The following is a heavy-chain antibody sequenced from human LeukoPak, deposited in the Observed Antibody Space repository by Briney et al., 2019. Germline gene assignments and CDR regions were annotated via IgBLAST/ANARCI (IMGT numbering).Heavy chain of an antibody. Sequence: GGSLRLSCTASGFTFGDYAMSWVRQAPGKGLEWVGFIRSKAYGGTTEYAASVKGRFTISRDDSKSIAYLQMNSLKTEDTAVYYCTRRQFNHGDYGPAVDVWGKGTTVTVSS. CDR1: GFTFGDYA. CDR2: IRSKAYGGTT. D-gene: IGHD4-17*01. CDR3: TRRQFNHGDYGPAVDV. J-gene: IGHJ6*04. V-gene: IGHV3-49*04.